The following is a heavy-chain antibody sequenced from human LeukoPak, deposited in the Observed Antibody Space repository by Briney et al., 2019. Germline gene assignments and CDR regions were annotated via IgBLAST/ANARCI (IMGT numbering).Heavy chain of an antibody. J-gene: IGHJ4*02. V-gene: IGHV1-69*13. Sequence: GASVKVSCTASGGTFSSYAISWVRQAPGQGLEWMGGIIPIFGTANYAQKFQGRVTITADESTSTAYMELSSLRSEDTAVYYCASVPILIAAAGTLYFDYWGQGTLVTVSS. CDR2: IIPIFGTA. CDR3: ASVPILIAAAGTLYFDY. D-gene: IGHD6-13*01. CDR1: GGTFSSYA.